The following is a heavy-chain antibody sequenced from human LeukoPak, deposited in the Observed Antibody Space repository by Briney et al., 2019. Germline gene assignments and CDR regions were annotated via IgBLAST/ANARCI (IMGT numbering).Heavy chain of an antibody. CDR2: ISYDGSNK. CDR3: AREYYYDSSGYAGSDY. V-gene: IGHV3-30-3*01. D-gene: IGHD3-22*01. Sequence: GGSLRLSCAASGFTFSSYAMHWVRHAPGKGLEWVAVISYDGSNKYYADSVKGRFTISRDNSKNTLYLQMNSLRAEDTAVYYCAREYYYDSSGYAGSDYWRQGTLVTVSS. J-gene: IGHJ4*02. CDR1: GFTFSSYA.